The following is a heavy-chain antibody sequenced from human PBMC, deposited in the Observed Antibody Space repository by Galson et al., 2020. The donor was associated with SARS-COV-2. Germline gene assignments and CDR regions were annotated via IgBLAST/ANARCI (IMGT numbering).Heavy chain of an antibody. CDR2: ISRNSSSI. CDR3: ANEASYYDFWSGYGNYDGMDV. J-gene: IGHJ6*02. D-gene: IGHD3-3*01. CDR1: GFTFDDYA. V-gene: IGHV3-9*01. Sequence: SLTLSCAASGFTFDDYAMHWVRHAPEKGLEWVSGISRNSSSIGYADSVKGRLTISRDNAKNSLYLQMNSLRAEDTAVYYCANEASYYDFWSGYGNYDGMDVWGQGTTVTVSS.